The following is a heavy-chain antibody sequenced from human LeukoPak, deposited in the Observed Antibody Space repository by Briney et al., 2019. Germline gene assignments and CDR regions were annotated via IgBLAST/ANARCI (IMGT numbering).Heavy chain of an antibody. J-gene: IGHJ4*02. V-gene: IGHV4-59*12. CDR1: GGSISSYY. D-gene: IGHD3-22*01. CDR3: ARLPNYYDSSGAYFDY. CDR2: IYHSGST. Sequence: PSETLSLTCTVSGGSISSYYWSWIRQPPGKGLEWIGYIYHSGSTYYNPSLKSRVTISVDRSKNQFSLKLSSVTAADTAVYYCARLPNYYDSSGAYFDYWGQGTLVTVSS.